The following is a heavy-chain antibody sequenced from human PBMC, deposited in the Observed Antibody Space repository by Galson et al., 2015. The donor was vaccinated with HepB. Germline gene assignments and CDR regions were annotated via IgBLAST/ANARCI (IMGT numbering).Heavy chain of an antibody. CDR1: GGTFSSYA. Sequence: SVKVSCKASGGTFSSYAISWVRQAPGQGLEWMGGIIPIFGTANYAQKFQGRVTITADESTSTAYMELSSLRSEDTAVYYCARGRMEWLPIEDYYYYYGMDVWGQGTTVTVSS. V-gene: IGHV1-69*13. J-gene: IGHJ6*02. CDR3: ARGRMEWLPIEDYYYYYGMDV. CDR2: IIPIFGTA. D-gene: IGHD3-3*01.